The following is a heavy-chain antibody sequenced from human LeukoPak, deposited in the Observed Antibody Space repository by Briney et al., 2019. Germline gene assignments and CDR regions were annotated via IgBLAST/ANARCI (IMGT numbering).Heavy chain of an antibody. Sequence: GASVKVSCKASRYTFTSYDINWVRQATGQGLEWMGWMNPNSGNTGYAQKFQGRVTMTRNTSVSTAYMELSSLRSEDTAVYYCARGVSSRSIAARLSWFDPWGQGTLVTVSS. D-gene: IGHD6-6*01. CDR3: ARGVSSRSIAARLSWFDP. CDR1: RYTFTSYD. V-gene: IGHV1-8*01. J-gene: IGHJ5*02. CDR2: MNPNSGNT.